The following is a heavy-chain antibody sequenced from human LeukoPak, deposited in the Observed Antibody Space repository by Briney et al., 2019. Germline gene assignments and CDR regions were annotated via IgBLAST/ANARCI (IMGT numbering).Heavy chain of an antibody. CDR1: GFTFSSYA. V-gene: IGHV3-23*01. J-gene: IGHJ4*02. CDR3: AKDLRGATVTTKGDY. D-gene: IGHD4-17*01. Sequence: GGSLRLSCAASGFTFSSYAMSWVRQAPGKGLEWVSAVSASGGNTYYADSVKGRFTISRDSSKNTLYLQMNSLRAEDTAIYYCAKDLRGATVTTKGDYWGQGTLVTVSS. CDR2: VSASGGNT.